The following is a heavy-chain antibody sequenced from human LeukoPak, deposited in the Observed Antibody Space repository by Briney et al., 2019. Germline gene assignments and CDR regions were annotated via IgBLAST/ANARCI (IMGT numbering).Heavy chain of an antibody. V-gene: IGHV3-74*01. Sequence: PGGSLRLSCAASGFTFSNYNMNWVRQAPGKGLVWVSRINTDGSSTSYADSVKGRFTISRDNAKNTLYLQMNSLRAEDTAVYYCAREGDDFWSGYYFNWFDPWGQGTLVTVSS. J-gene: IGHJ5*02. CDR3: AREGDDFWSGYYFNWFDP. D-gene: IGHD3-3*01. CDR1: GFTFSNYN. CDR2: INTDGSST.